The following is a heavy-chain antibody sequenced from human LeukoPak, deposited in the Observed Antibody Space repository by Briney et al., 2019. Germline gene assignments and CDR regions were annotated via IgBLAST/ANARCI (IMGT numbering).Heavy chain of an antibody. CDR1: GGSISSGDYS. CDR3: AREVVPAAMPLYYFDY. J-gene: IGHJ4*02. D-gene: IGHD2-2*01. V-gene: IGHV4-30-4*08. Sequence: PSETLSLTCTVSGGSISSGDYSWSWIRQPPGKGLEWIGYIYYSGSTYYNPSLKSRVTISVDTSKNQFSLKLSSVTAADTAVYYCAREVVPAAMPLYYFDYWGQGTLVTVSS. CDR2: IYYSGST.